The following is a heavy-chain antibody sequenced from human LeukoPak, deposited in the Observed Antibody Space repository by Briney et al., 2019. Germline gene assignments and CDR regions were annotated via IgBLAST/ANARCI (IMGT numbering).Heavy chain of an antibody. CDR1: GGSFSGYY. CDR3: ARRRMAYYFDY. CDR2: INHSGST. V-gene: IGHV4-34*01. J-gene: IGHJ4*02. D-gene: IGHD5-24*01. Sequence: SETLSLTCAVYGGSFSGYYWSWIRQPPGKGLEWIGEINHSGSTNYNPSLKSRVTISVDTSKNQFSLKLSSVTAADTAVYYCARRRMAYYFDYWGQGTLVTVSS.